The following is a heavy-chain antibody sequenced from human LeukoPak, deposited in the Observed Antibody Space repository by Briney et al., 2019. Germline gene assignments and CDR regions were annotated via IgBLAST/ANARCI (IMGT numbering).Heavy chain of an antibody. J-gene: IGHJ6*03. Sequence: ASVKVSCKASGYTFTSYAMNWVRQAPGQGLEWMGWINTNTGNPTYAQGFTGRFVFSLDTSVSTAYLQISSLKAEDTAVYYCARRSGTPPGYYYYMDVWGKGTTVTVSS. D-gene: IGHD6-13*01. V-gene: IGHV7-4-1*02. CDR3: ARRSGTPPGYYYYMDV. CDR2: INTNTGNP. CDR1: GYTFTSYA.